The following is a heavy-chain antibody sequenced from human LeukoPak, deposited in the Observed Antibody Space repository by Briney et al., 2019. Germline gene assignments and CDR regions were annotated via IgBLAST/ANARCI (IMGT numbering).Heavy chain of an antibody. Sequence: GGSLRLSCAASGFTFSNYAMSWVRQAPGKGLEWVSAISGSGGSTYYADSVKGRFTISRDNSKNTLYLQMNSLRAEDTAAYYCAKDNCSSTSCYPSGYYYYYYYGMDVWGQGTTVTVSS. CDR3: AKDNCSSTSCYPSGYYYYYYYGMDV. J-gene: IGHJ6*02. D-gene: IGHD2-2*01. CDR1: GFTFSNYA. V-gene: IGHV3-23*01. CDR2: ISGSGGST.